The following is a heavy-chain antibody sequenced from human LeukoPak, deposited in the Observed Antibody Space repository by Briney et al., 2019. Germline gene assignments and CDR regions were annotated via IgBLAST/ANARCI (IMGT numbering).Heavy chain of an antibody. V-gene: IGHV5-51*01. J-gene: IGHJ3*02. Sequence: GESLKISCKGSGYSFTSYWIGWVRQMPGKGPEWMGIIYPGDSDTRYSPSFQGQVTISADKSISTAYLQWSSLKASDTAMYYCARQLWFGESDDAFDIWGQGTMVTVSS. CDR3: ARQLWFGESDDAFDI. CDR2: IYPGDSDT. CDR1: GYSFTSYW. D-gene: IGHD3-10*01.